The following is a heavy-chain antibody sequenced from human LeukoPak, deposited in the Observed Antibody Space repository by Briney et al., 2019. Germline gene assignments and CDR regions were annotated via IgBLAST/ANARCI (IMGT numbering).Heavy chain of an antibody. J-gene: IGHJ4*02. Sequence: GGSLRLSCAASGFRFTNYWMTWVRQAPGKGLEWVAIIKSDGSDKYYVDSVKGRFTISRDNAKNSLYLQMNSLRAEDTAFYYCAKNGGWTFDYWGQGILVTVSS. CDR3: AKNGGWTFDY. D-gene: IGHD6-19*01. V-gene: IGHV3-7*03. CDR1: GFRFTNYW. CDR2: IKSDGSDK.